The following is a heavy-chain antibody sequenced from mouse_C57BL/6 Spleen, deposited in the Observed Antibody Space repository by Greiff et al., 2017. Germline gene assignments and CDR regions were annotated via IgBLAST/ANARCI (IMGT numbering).Heavy chain of an antibody. CDR1: GFSFNTYA. J-gene: IGHJ3*01. D-gene: IGHD2-3*01. CDR3: VGDGYYGFAY. V-gene: IGHV10-1*01. CDR2: IRSKSNNYAT. Sequence: EVKLVESGGGLVQPKGSLKLSCAASGFSFNTYAMNWVRQAPGKGLEWVARIRSKSNNYATYYADSVKDRFTISRDDSESMLYLQMNNLKTEDTAKYYCVGDGYYGFAYWGQGTLVTVSA.